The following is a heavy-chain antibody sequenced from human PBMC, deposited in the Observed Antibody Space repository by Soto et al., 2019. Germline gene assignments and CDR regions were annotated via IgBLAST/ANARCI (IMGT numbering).Heavy chain of an antibody. D-gene: IGHD6-19*01. CDR3: VQTTGWPGFDF. CDR1: GITFSSYA. J-gene: IGHJ4*02. V-gene: IGHV3-53*01. CDR2: IYGGGTT. Sequence: PGWSLRLSCAASGITFSSYAMTWVRQAPGKGLEWVSVIYGGGTTYYADSVKGRFTISRDTSKNTLYLQMNSLRAEDTAVYYCVQTTGWPGFDFWGQGTLVTVSS.